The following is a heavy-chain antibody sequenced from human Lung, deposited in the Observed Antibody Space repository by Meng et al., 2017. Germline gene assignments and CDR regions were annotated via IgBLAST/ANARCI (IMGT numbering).Heavy chain of an antibody. CDR2: INTNTGNP. J-gene: IGHJ2*01. Sequence: QVEWVLSWSEFKKPGASVKVACKASGYTFTSYAMNWVRQAPGQGLEWMGWINTNTGNPTYAQGFTGRFVFSLDTSVSTAYLQISSLKAEDTAVYYCASGWFGELFGYFDLWGRGTLVTVSS. CDR3: ASGWFGELFGYFDL. V-gene: IGHV7-4-1*02. D-gene: IGHD3-10*01. CDR1: GYTFTSYA.